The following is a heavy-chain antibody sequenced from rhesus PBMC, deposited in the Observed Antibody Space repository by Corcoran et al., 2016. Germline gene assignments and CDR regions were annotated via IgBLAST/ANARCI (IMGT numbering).Heavy chain of an antibody. CDR1: GGSISSNY. CDR2: IYGGRGST. V-gene: IGHV4-147*01. D-gene: IGHD2-27*01. Sequence: QVQLQESGPGLVKPSETLSLTCAVSGGSISSNYWSWIRQSPGKGLEWIGYIYGGRGSTSYTPSLTSRVTISTDTSKNQFSLKLSSVTAADTAVYYCARYDGMETENYFDYWGQGVLVTVSS. CDR3: ARYDGMETENYFDY. J-gene: IGHJ4*01.